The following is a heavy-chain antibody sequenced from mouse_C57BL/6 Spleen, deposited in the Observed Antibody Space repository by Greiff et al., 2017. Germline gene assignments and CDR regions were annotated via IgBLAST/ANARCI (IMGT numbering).Heavy chain of an antibody. V-gene: IGHV1-80*01. CDR2: IYPGDGDT. CDR1: GYAFSSYW. J-gene: IGHJ2*01. D-gene: IGHD3-2*02. CDR3: ARGGQLRLLFDY. Sequence: QVQLQQSGAELVKPGASVKISCKASGYAFSSYWMNWVKQRPGKGLEWIGQIYPGDGDTNYNGKFKGKATLTADKSSSTAYMQLSSLTSEDSAVYFCARGGQLRLLFDYWGQGTTLTVSS.